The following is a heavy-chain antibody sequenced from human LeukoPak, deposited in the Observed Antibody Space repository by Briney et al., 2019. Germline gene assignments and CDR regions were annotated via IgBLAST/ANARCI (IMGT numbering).Heavy chain of an antibody. J-gene: IGHJ4*02. CDR3: ARDSSSWGIFDY. Sequence: ASVKVSCKASGYTFTSYGISWVRQAPGQGLEWMGWISAYNGNTSYAQKLQGRVTMTTDTSTSTAYMELRSLRSDDTAVYYCARDSSSWGIFDYWGQGTLVTVSS. CDR1: GYTFTSYG. CDR2: ISAYNGNT. V-gene: IGHV1-18*01. D-gene: IGHD6-13*01.